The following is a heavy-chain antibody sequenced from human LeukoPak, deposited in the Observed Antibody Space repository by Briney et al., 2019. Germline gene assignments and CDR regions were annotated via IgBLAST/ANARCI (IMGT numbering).Heavy chain of an antibody. V-gene: IGHV1-69*05. J-gene: IGHJ4*02. D-gene: IGHD3-22*01. CDR3: ARDMAYYDSSGYYYYFDY. CDR1: GGTFSSYA. CDR2: IIPIFGTA. Sequence: ASVKVSCKASGGTFSSYAISWVRQAPGQGLEWMGGIIPIFGTANYAQKFQGRDTITTDESTSTAYMELSSLRSEATAVYYCARDMAYYDSSGYYYYFDYWDQGTLVTVSS.